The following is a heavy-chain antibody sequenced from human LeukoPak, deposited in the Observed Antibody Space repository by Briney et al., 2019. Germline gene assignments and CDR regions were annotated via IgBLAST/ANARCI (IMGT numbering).Heavy chain of an antibody. CDR3: AKGLHSSSWNDAFDI. Sequence: GGSLRLSCAASGFTFSSYSMNWVRQAPGKGLEWVSYISSSSSTIYYADSVRGRFTISRDNAKNSLYLQMNSLRAEDTAVYYCAKGLHSSSWNDAFDIWGQGTTVTVSS. CDR1: GFTFSSYS. D-gene: IGHD6-13*01. CDR2: ISSSSSTI. V-gene: IGHV3-48*01. J-gene: IGHJ3*02.